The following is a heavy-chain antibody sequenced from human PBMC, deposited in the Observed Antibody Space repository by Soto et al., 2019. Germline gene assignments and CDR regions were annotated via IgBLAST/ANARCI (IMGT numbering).Heavy chain of an antibody. D-gene: IGHD3-10*01. CDR2: ISGSGGRT. Sequence: PGGSLRLSCAASGFTFSTYAMTWVRQAPGKGLEWVSTISGSGGRTYYADSVKGRFAISRDNSKNTLYLQMSSLRAEDTAVYHCAKDLMGGIPMIRGASYYDYYGMDVWGQGTTVTVSS. CDR3: AKDLMGGIPMIRGASYYDYYGMDV. J-gene: IGHJ6*01. CDR1: GFTFSTYA. V-gene: IGHV3-23*01.